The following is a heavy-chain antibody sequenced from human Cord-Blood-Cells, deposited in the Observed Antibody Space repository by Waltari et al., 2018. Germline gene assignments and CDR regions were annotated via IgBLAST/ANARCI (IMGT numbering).Heavy chain of an antibody. J-gene: IGHJ3*02. CDR2: INPNRGGT. Sequence: QVQLVQSGAEVKKPGASVKVTCKASGYTFTGYYMHWVRQAPGQGLEWMGRINPNRGGTNYAQKFQGRVTMTRDTSISTAYMELSRLRSDDTAVYYCASSLTGDAFDIWGQGTMVTVSS. D-gene: IGHD7-27*01. CDR3: ASSLTGDAFDI. CDR1: GYTFTGYY. V-gene: IGHV1-2*06.